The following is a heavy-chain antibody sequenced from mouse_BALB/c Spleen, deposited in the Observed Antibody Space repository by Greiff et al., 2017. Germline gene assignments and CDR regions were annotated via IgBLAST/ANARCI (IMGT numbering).Heavy chain of an antibody. CDR2: ISDGGSYT. Sequence: DVMLVESGGGLVKPGGSLKLSCAASGFTFSDYYMYWVRQTPEKRLEWVATISDGGSYTYYPDSVKGRFTISRDNAKNNLYLQMSSLKSEDTAMYYCARDREGWSYAMDYWGQGTSVTVSS. J-gene: IGHJ4*01. V-gene: IGHV5-4*02. CDR3: ARDREGWSYAMDY. CDR1: GFTFSDYY. D-gene: IGHD1-1*02.